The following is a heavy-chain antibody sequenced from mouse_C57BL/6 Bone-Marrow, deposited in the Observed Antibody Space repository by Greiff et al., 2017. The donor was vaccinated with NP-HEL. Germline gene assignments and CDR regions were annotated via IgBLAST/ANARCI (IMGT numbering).Heavy chain of an antibody. CDR2: IDPEDGAT. CDR3: ASHGSSPYYFDY. D-gene: IGHD1-1*01. V-gene: IGHV14-2*01. J-gene: IGHJ2*01. Sequence: VQLQQSGAELVKPGASVKLSCTASGFNIKDYYMHWVKQRTEQGLEWIGRIDPEDGATKYAPKFQGKATITAAKSSNTAYLQLSSLTSEDTSVYYCASHGSSPYYFDYWGQGTTLTVSS. CDR1: GFNIKDYY.